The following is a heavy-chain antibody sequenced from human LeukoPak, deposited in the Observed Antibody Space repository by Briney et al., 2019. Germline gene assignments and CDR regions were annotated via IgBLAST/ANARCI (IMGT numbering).Heavy chain of an antibody. J-gene: IGHJ4*02. CDR1: GFTFSDYN. D-gene: IGHD3-3*01. V-gene: IGHV3-11*04. CDR2: ISGSGSTI. Sequence: GGSLRLSCAASGFTFSDYNTSWIPQAPRKRVEGVAYISGSGSTIYYADSVKGRFTISRDNAKNSLCLQMNSQRAEDTAVYYCAREAYDFWSGYYIDYWGQGTLVTVS. CDR3: AREAYDFWSGYYIDY.